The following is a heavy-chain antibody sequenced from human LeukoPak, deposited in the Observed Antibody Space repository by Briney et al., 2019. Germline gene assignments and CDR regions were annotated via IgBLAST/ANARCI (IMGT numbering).Heavy chain of an antibody. J-gene: IGHJ4*02. D-gene: IGHD2-21*02. CDR2: ISYDGSNK. V-gene: IGHV3-30*18. CDR1: GFTFSSYG. Sequence: PGGSLRLSCAASGFTFSSYGMHWVRQAPGKGLEWVAAISYDGSNKYYADSVKGRFTISRDNSKNTLYLQMNSLRAEDTAVYYCAKDPRTYCGGDCYYFDYWGQGTLVTVSS. CDR3: AKDPRTYCGGDCYYFDY.